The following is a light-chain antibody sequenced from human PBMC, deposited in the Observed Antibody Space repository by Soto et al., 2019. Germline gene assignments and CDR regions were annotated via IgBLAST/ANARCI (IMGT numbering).Light chain of an antibody. CDR2: GYR. Sequence: QSVLTQPPSVSGAPGQRVTISCTGSSSNIGAGYDVHWYQQLAGTVPKLLIYGYRNRPSGVPGRFSGSKSDTSASLAITGLQAEDEADYYCQSYDSSLGAWVFGGGTKLTVL. CDR3: QSYDSSLGAWV. J-gene: IGLJ2*01. CDR1: SSNIGAGYD. V-gene: IGLV1-40*01.